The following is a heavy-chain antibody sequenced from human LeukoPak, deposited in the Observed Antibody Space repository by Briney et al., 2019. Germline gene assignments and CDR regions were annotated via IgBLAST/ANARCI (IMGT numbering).Heavy chain of an antibody. Sequence: PSETLSLTCTVSGGSISSSSYYWGWIRQPPGKGLEWIGSIYYSGSTYYNPSLKSRVTISVDTSKNQFSLKLSSVTAADTAVYYCARAPNSPYDSSGYYYAGEVYFDYWGQGTLVTVSS. CDR3: ARAPNSPYDSSGYYYAGEVYFDY. CDR1: GGSISSSSYY. V-gene: IGHV4-39*07. D-gene: IGHD3-22*01. CDR2: IYYSGST. J-gene: IGHJ4*02.